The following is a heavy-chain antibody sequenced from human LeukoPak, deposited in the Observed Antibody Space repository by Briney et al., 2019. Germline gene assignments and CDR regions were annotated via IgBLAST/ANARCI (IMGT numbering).Heavy chain of an antibody. CDR3: ARGDVLFDY. J-gene: IGHJ4*02. CDR2: INHSGST. D-gene: IGHD3-10*01. Sequence: PSETLSLTCAVYGGSFSGYYWSWIRQPPGKGLEWIGEINHSGSTNYNPSLKSRVTISVDTSKNQFSLKLSSVTAADTAVYYCARGDVLFDYWGQGTLVTVSS. V-gene: IGHV4-34*01. CDR1: GGSFSGYY.